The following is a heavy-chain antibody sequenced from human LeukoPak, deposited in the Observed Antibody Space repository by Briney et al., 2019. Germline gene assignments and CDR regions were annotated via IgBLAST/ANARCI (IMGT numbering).Heavy chain of an antibody. V-gene: IGHV4-59*01. CDR3: ARASQGRHYYGSGTTFDY. CDR1: GGSISSYY. D-gene: IGHD3-10*01. CDR2: IYYSGST. J-gene: IGHJ4*02. Sequence: SETLSLTCTVSGGSISSYYWSWIRQPPGKGLEWIGYIYYSGSTNYNPSLKSRVTISVDTSKNQFSLELSSVTAADTAVYYCARASQGRHYYGSGTTFDYWGQGTLVTVSP.